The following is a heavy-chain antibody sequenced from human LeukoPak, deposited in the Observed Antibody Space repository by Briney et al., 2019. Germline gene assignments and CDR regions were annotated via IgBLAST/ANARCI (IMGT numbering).Heavy chain of an antibody. CDR3: ARDIRRSTVVTFGDWYFDL. V-gene: IGHV1-69*13. CDR1: GGTFSSYA. CDR2: VIPIFGTA. J-gene: IGHJ2*01. Sequence: SVKVSCKASGGTFSSYAISWVRQSPGQGLEWMGGVIPIFGTANYAQKFQGRVTITADESTSTAYMELRSLRSDDTAVYYCARDIRRSTVVTFGDWYFDLWGRGTLVTVSS. D-gene: IGHD4-23*01.